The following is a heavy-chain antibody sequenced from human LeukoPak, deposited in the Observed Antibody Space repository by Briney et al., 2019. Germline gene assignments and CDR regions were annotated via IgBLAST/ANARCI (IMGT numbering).Heavy chain of an antibody. V-gene: IGHV1-8*03. D-gene: IGHD1-14*01. Sequence: ASVKVSCKASGYTFTSYDINWVRQATAQGLEWMGWMNPNSGNTGYAQKFQGRVTITRNTTISTAYMELSSLRSEDTAMYYCARGITGTDAFDIWGQGTMVTVSS. J-gene: IGHJ3*02. CDR2: MNPNSGNT. CDR3: ARGITGTDAFDI. CDR1: GYTFTSYD.